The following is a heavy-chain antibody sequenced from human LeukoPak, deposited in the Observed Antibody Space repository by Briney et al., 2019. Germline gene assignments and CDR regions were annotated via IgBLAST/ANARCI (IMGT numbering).Heavy chain of an antibody. CDR1: GGTFSSYA. Sequence: SVKVSCKASGGTFSSYAISWVRQAPGQGLEWMGGIIPIFGTANYAQKFQGRVTITADKSTSTAYMELSSLGSEDTAVYYCARVNYDFWSGSESYFDYWGQGTLVTVSS. J-gene: IGHJ4*02. D-gene: IGHD3-3*01. CDR3: ARVNYDFWSGSESYFDY. CDR2: IIPIFGTA. V-gene: IGHV1-69*06.